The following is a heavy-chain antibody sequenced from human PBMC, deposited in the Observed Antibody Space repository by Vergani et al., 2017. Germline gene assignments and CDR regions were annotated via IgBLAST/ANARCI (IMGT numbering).Heavy chain of an antibody. CDR2: IDPSDSYT. V-gene: IGHV5-10-1*01. D-gene: IGHD6-19*01. CDR3: ARQVAVAGKWWGPYYYYGVDV. Sequence: EVQLVQSGAEVQKPGESLRISCKGSRYSFTSYWISWVRQMPGKGLEWMGRIDPSDSYTNYSPSFQGHVTISADKSISTAYLQWSSLKASATAMYYCARQVAVAGKWWGPYYYYGVDVWGQGTTVTVSS. J-gene: IGHJ6*02. CDR1: RYSFTSYW.